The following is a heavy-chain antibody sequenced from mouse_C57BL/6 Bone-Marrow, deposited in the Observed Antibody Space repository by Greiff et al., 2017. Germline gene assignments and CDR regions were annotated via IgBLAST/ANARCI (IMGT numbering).Heavy chain of an antibody. CDR2: IDPSDSYT. V-gene: IGHV1-50*01. CDR1: GYTFTSYW. Sequence: QVQLQQPGAELVKPGASVKLSCKASGYTFTSYWMQWVKQRPGQGLEWIGAIDPSDSYTNYNQKFKGKATLTVDTSSSTAYMQLSSLTSEDSAVYYCARDGYFGFAYWGQGTLVTVSA. J-gene: IGHJ3*01. CDR3: ARDGYFGFAY. D-gene: IGHD2-3*01.